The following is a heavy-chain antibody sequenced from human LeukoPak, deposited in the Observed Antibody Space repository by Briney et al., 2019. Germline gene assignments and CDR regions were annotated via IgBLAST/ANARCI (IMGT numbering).Heavy chain of an antibody. D-gene: IGHD3-10*01. V-gene: IGHV3-9*01. Sequence: PGGSLRLSCAASGFTFDDYAMHWVRQAPGKGLEWVSGISWNSGSIGYADSVKGRFTISRDNAKNSLYLQMNSLRAEDTALYYCAKDQWFDGRMTSEWGQGTLVTVSS. CDR1: GFTFDDYA. CDR3: AKDQWFDGRMTSE. CDR2: ISWNSGSI. J-gene: IGHJ4*02.